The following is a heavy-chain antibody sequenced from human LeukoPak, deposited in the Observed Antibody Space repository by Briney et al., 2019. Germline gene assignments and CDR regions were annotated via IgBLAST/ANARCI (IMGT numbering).Heavy chain of an antibody. J-gene: IGHJ4*02. CDR2: IYTSGST. CDR3: ARDPAGYSSGWSSDY. V-gene: IGHV4-4*07. CDR1: GGSISSYY. Sequence: SETLSLTCAVSGGSISSYYWSWIRQPAGEGLEWIGRIYTSGSTNYNPSLKSRVTMSVDTSKNQFSLKLSSVTAADRAVDYCARDPAGYSSGWSSDYWGQGTLVTVSS. D-gene: IGHD6-19*01.